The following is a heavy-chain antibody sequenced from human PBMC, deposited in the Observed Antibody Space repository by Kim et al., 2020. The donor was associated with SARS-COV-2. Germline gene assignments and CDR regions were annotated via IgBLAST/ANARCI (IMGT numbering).Heavy chain of an antibody. J-gene: IGHJ6*02. Sequence: GGSLRLSCAASGFTFSDYYMSWIRQAPGKGLEWVSYISSSSSYTNYADSVKGRFTISRDNAKNSLYLQMNSLRAEDTAVYYCARGELGYCSGGSCLALLYGMDVWGQGTTVTVSS. CDR1: GFTFSDYY. CDR2: ISSSSSYT. D-gene: IGHD2-15*01. CDR3: ARGELGYCSGGSCLALLYGMDV. V-gene: IGHV3-11*06.